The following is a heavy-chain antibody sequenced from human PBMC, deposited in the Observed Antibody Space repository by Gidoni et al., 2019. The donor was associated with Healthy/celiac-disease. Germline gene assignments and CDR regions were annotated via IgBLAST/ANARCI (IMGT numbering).Heavy chain of an antibody. V-gene: IGHV1-58*02. CDR2: IVVGSGNT. CDR3: AADGITGTTNYYYGMDV. CDR1: GFTFTSSA. D-gene: IGHD1-7*01. Sequence: QMQLVQSGPEVKKPGTSVKVSCKASGFTFTSSAMQWVRQARGQRLEWIGWIVVGSGNTNYAQKFQERVTITRDMSTSTAYMELSSLRSEDTAVYYCAADGITGTTNYYYGMDVWGQGTTVTVSS. J-gene: IGHJ6*02.